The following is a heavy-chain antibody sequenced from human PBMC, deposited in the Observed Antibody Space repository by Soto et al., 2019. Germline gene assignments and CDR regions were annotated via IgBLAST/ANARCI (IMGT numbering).Heavy chain of an antibody. CDR3: AREGDYYDSSGYFDY. J-gene: IGHJ4*02. CDR1: GGTFSSYA. V-gene: IGHV1-69*13. Sequence: ASVKVSCKASGGTFSSYAISWVRQAPGQGLEWMGGIIPIFGTANYARKFQGRVTITADESTSTAYMELSSLRSEDTAVYYCAREGDYYDSSGYFDYWGQGTLVTVSS. CDR2: IIPIFGTA. D-gene: IGHD3-22*01.